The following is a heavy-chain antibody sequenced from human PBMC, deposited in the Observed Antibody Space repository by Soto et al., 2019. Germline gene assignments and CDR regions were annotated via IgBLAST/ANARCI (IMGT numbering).Heavy chain of an antibody. V-gene: IGHV3-49*03. Sequence: GGSLRLSCTASGFNFGDYAMSWFRQAPGQGQEWVGFIRSKAYGGTTEYAASVKGRFTISRDDSKSIAYLQMNSLKTEDTAVYYCTRGSGSGDYYYGMDVWGQGT. D-gene: IGHD3-10*01. CDR3: TRGSGSGDYYYGMDV. CDR1: GFNFGDYA. J-gene: IGHJ6*02. CDR2: IRSKAYGGTT.